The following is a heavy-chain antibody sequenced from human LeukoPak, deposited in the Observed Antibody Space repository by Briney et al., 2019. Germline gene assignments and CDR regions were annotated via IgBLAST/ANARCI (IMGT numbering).Heavy chain of an antibody. Sequence: SETLSLTCTVSSGSLNGYYWGWIRQPPGKGLECVGYIHSSEGTAHNSSLKSRLTISLDTSKNQFSLTLSSVTATDTAVYYCARHVYGEGMVVWGKGTTVTVSS. V-gene: IGHV4-59*08. CDR1: SGSLNGYY. J-gene: IGHJ6*04. D-gene: IGHD4-17*01. CDR2: IHSSEGT. CDR3: ARHVYGEGMVV.